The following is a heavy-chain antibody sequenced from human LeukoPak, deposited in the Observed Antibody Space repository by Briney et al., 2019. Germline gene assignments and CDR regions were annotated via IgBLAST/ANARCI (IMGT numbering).Heavy chain of an antibody. CDR1: GFTFSSYA. D-gene: IGHD4-11*01. CDR3: ARDRSNYFRY. J-gene: IGHJ4*02. Sequence: PGGSLRLSCAASGFTFSSYAMNWVRQAPGKGLEWVSSISFSGNYTFYADSVKGRFTISRDNAKNSLYLQMNALRAEDTAVYYCARDRSNYFRYWGQGIRVTVSS. V-gene: IGHV3-21*01. CDR2: ISFSGNYT.